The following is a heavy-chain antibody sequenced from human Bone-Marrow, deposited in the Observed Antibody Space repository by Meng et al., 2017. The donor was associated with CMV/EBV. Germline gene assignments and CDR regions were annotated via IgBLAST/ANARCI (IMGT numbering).Heavy chain of an antibody. J-gene: IGHJ4*02. CDR1: GFTFNSDA. CDR3: AKAYSSSWYREYYDY. CDR2: ITGSGGST. D-gene: IGHD6-13*01. V-gene: IGHV3-23*01. Sequence: GSLKISCTASGFTFNSDAMSWVRQAPGKGLEWVSAITGSGGSTYYADSVKGRFTISRDNSKNTLYLQLSSLRAEDTAVYYCAKAYSSSWYREYYDYWGQGTLVTLYS.